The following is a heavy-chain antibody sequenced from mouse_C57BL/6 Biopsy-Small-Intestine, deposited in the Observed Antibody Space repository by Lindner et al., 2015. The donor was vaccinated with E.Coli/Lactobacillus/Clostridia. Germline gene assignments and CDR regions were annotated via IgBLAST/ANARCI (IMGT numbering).Heavy chain of an antibody. J-gene: IGHJ1*03. D-gene: IGHD1-2*01. Sequence: VQLQESGPGLVAPSQSLSITCTVSGFSLTSYAITWVRQPPGKGLEWLGVIWTGGGTNYNSALKSRLSIKKDSSESQVFLKMDSLQTDDTAKYYCASSHYYGSGYGYFDVWGTGTTVTVSS. CDR2: IWTGGGT. V-gene: IGHV2-9-1*01. CDR1: GFSLTSYA. CDR3: ASSHYYGSGYGYFDV.